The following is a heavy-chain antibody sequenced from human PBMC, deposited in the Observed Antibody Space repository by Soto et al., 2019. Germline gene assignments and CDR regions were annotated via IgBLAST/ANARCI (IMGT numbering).Heavy chain of an antibody. Sequence: QVQLVQSGAEVKKPGSSVKVSCKASGGTFSSYAISWVRQAPGQGLEWMGGIIPIFGTANYAQKFQGRVTITADESTSTVYMEMSSLRSEDTAVYYCARVGAQSLVATMVFWFDPWGQGTLVTVSS. D-gene: IGHD5-12*01. J-gene: IGHJ5*02. CDR1: GGTFSSYA. CDR3: ARVGAQSLVATMVFWFDP. CDR2: IIPIFGTA. V-gene: IGHV1-69*01.